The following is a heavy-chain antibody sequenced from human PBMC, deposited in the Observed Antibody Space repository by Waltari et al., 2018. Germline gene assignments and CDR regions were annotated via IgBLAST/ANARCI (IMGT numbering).Heavy chain of an antibody. Sequence: EVHLMESGGDLVQPGGSLRLSCVVSGFTFNTFWMNWVRQAPGKGLVWVSRINNEGTYTTYADSVKGRFTISRDNAKNTLYLQMNSLRVEDTAVYYCGGGGLDGAAYWGQGTLVNVSS. CDR3: GGGGLDGAAY. CDR2: INNEGTYT. CDR1: GFTFNTFW. J-gene: IGHJ4*02. V-gene: IGHV3-74*01. D-gene: IGHD3-16*01.